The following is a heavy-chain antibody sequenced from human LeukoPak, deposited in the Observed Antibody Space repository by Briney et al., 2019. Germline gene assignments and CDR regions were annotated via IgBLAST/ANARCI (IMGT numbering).Heavy chain of an antibody. CDR2: IYYSGST. D-gene: IGHD5-24*01. CDR3: ARAARRWLPHFDY. CDR1: GGSISSSSYY. J-gene: IGHJ4*02. Sequence: ASETLSLTCTVSGGSISSSSYYWGWIRQPPGKGLEWIGSIYYSGSTYYNPSLKSRVTISVDTSKNQFSLKLSSVTAADTAVYYCARAARRWLPHFDYWGQGTLVTVSS. V-gene: IGHV4-39*07.